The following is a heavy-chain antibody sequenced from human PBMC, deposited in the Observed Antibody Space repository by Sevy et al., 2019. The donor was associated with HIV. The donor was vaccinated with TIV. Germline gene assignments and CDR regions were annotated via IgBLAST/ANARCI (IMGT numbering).Heavy chain of an antibody. J-gene: IGHJ4*02. Sequence: SETLSLTCTVSGDSFSSYFWAWIRQPAGKGLEWIERINTSGSPNYNPPLKSRVTMSVDTSKSQFSLKVTSLTAADTAIYFCARSNWVTATNGFSNSYYFDYWGQGSLVTVSS. CDR3: ARSNWVTATNGFSNSYYFDY. CDR1: GDSFSSYF. CDR2: INTSGSP. D-gene: IGHD7-27*01. V-gene: IGHV4-4*07.